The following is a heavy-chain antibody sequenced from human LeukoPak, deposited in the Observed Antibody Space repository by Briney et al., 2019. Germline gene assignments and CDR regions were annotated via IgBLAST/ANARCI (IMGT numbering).Heavy chain of an antibody. Sequence: SETLSLTCTVSGGSISSGDYYWSWIRQPPGKGLEWIGYIYYSGSTYYNPSLKSRVTISVDTSKNQFSLKLSSVTAADTAVYYCARERYYYDSSGYYDYYYMDVWGKGTTVTVSS. CDR1: GGSISSGDYY. D-gene: IGHD3-22*01. J-gene: IGHJ6*03. V-gene: IGHV4-30-4*08. CDR2: IYYSGST. CDR3: ARERYYYDSSGYYDYYYMDV.